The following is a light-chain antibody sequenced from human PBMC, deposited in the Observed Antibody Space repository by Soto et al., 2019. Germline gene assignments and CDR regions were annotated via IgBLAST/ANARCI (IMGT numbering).Light chain of an antibody. CDR1: EDVDIS. V-gene: IGKV3-11*01. Sequence: EVVLTQSPATLSLSPGGRATLSFSASEDVDISLAWYQQRPSQAPRLLIYDTSKSATGIPARFTATGSGTDFTLTISSLEPEDFAVYYCQQRFSWPPWTFGQGTKVEIK. J-gene: IGKJ1*01. CDR3: QQRFSWPPWT. CDR2: DTS.